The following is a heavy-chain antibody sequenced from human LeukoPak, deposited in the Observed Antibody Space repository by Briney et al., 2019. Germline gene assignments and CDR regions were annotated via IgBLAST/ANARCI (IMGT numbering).Heavy chain of an antibody. D-gene: IGHD6-6*01. J-gene: IGHJ6*02. CDR1: GYTFTSYP. CDR3: ARARYSSSPPDV. V-gene: IGHV1-18*01. Sequence: GASVKVSCKASGYTFTSYPVNWVRQAPGQGLEWMGWISAYNGNTNYAQNLQGRVTMTTDTSTSTAYMELRSLRSDDTAVFYCARARYSSSPPDVWGQGTTVTVSS. CDR2: ISAYNGNT.